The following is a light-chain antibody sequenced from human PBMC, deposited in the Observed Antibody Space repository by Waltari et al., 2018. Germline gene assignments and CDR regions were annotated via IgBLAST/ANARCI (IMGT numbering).Light chain of an antibody. CDR2: EVS. CDR1: SSDVGGYNY. CDR3: SSYAGNNVV. J-gene: IGLJ2*01. V-gene: IGLV2-8*01. Sequence: QSALTQPPSASGSPGQSVTISCTGTSSDVGGYNYVSWYQQHPGQAPKFLIYEVSKRPSGVPDRFAGTKSGNTASLTVSGLQAEDEAEYYCSSYAGNNVVFGGGTKLTVL.